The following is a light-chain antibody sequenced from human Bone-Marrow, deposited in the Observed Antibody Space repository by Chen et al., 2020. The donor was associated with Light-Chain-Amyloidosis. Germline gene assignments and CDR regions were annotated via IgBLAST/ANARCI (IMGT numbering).Light chain of an antibody. CDR1: DLPTKH. CDR3: QSADSSGTYEVI. CDR2: RDT. Sequence: SYDPTPPPPVPVSPGQTARNTCPGADLPTKHTNGYQQKPGQAPVLVIHRDTERPSGITERFSGCSSGTTATLTISGGQAEGEDDYHCQSADSSGTYEVIFGGGTKLTVL. V-gene: IGLV3-25*03. J-gene: IGLJ2*01.